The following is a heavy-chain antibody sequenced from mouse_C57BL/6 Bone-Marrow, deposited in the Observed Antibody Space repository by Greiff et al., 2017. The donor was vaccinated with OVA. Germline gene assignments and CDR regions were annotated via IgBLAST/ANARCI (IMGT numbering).Heavy chain of an antibody. J-gene: IGHJ2*01. CDR3: AREGYYYGSSYYFDY. V-gene: IGHV3-6*01. D-gene: IGHD1-1*01. Sequence: EVQLQESGPGLVKPSQSLSLTCSVTGYSITSGYYWNWIRQFPGNKLEWMGYISYDGSNNYNPSLKNRITLTRDTSSNQFFLKLNSATTEDTATYYCAREGYYYGSSYYFDYWGQGTTLTVSS. CDR1: GYSITSGYY. CDR2: ISYDGSN.